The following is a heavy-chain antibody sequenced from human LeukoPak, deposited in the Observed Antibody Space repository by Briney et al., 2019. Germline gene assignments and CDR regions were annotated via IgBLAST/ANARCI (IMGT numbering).Heavy chain of an antibody. CDR3: AKMVSGFPNWFDP. Sequence: GGSLRLSCTASGFTFSTYVMSWVRQAPGKGLEWVSSIRGSGNSTYYADSVKGRFTISRDNSKNTLYLQMDSLRAEDTALYYCAKMVSGFPNWFDPRGQGTLVTVSS. CDR1: GFTFSTYV. D-gene: IGHD5-12*01. J-gene: IGHJ5*02. CDR2: IRGSGNST. V-gene: IGHV3-23*01.